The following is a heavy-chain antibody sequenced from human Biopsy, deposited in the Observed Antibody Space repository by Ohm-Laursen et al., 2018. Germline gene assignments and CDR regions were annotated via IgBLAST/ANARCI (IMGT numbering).Heavy chain of an antibody. J-gene: IGHJ3*02. V-gene: IGHV4-59*12. Sequence: SETLSLTCTVSSGSISSYYWSWIRQPPGKGLEWIGYIDYRGSTKYNPSLRSWVTMSIDTSKNHFSLNLNSVTAADTAVYYCAGIVLGPTNDAFDIWGQGTMVTVSS. CDR1: SGSISSYY. D-gene: IGHD1-26*01. CDR3: AGIVLGPTNDAFDI. CDR2: IDYRGST.